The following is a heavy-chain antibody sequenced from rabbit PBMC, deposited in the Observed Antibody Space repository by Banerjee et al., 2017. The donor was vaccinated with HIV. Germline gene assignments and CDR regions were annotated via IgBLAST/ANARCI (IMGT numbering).Heavy chain of an antibody. CDR2: IDAGGGST. V-gene: IGHV1S45*01. Sequence: QEQLEESGGDLVKPEGSLTLTCTASGFTISSYHMGWVRQAPGKGLEWIGMIDAGGGSTYYASWAKGPFTISKTSSTTVTLQMTSLTAADTATYFCARSNVGDAWAFALWGPGTLVTVS. CDR3: ARSNVGDAWAFAL. J-gene: IGHJ4*01. CDR1: GFTISSYH. D-gene: IGHD6-1*01.